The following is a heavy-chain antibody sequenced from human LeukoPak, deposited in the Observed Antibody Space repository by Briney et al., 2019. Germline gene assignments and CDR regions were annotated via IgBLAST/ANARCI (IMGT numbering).Heavy chain of an antibody. CDR1: GFTFSSYG. V-gene: IGHV3-30*18. D-gene: IGHD2-8*01. CDR3: AKEGGGIVLMVYAFGSGHYFDY. Sequence: PGGSLRLSCAAAGFTFSSYGMHWLRQAPGKGLEGVAVISYDGSKKYYAYSEKGRFTISRDKSKHLLYLQINSLRAEDTAVYYCAKEGGGIVLMVYAFGSGHYFDYWGQGTLVTVSS. J-gene: IGHJ4*02. CDR2: ISYDGSKK.